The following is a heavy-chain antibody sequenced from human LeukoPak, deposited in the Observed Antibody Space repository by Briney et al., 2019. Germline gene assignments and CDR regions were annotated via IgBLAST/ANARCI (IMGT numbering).Heavy chain of an antibody. D-gene: IGHD3-22*01. V-gene: IGHV3-23*01. J-gene: IGHJ4*02. CDR1: GFTFSNYA. Sequence: GGSLRLSCAASGFTFSNYAMSWVRQAPGKGLEWVSGITGSGGSTYYADSVRGRFTISRDNSKDTVYLQMNSLRSDDTAVYYCARNFYFDSSGYYHYWGQGTLVTVSS. CDR2: ITGSGGST. CDR3: ARNFYFDSSGYYHY.